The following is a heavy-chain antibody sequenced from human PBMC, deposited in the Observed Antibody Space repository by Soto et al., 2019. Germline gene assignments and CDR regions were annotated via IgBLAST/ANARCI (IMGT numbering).Heavy chain of an antibody. J-gene: IGHJ6*02. Sequence: QVQLVQSGPEVKKPGSSVKVSCKTSGDTFKKFAISWVRQAPGQGPEWMGGIIPMFGTKKYTKKLQGRVTLTADKSAGTPYIELTSLMSEDTATYFCARGVVPAAGAAPQYFPYGMDVWGQGTMVTVSS. V-gene: IGHV1-69*06. CDR1: GDTFKKFA. D-gene: IGHD2-2*01. CDR2: IIPMFGTK. CDR3: ARGVVPAAGAAPQYFPYGMDV.